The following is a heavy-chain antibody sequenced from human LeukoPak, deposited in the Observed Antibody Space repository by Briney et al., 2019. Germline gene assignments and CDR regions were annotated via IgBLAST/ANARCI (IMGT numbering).Heavy chain of an antibody. J-gene: IGHJ4*02. Sequence: ASVKVSCKASGYTFTSYYMHWVRQAPGQGLEWMGIINPSGGSTSYAQKFQGRVTMTRDMSTSTAYMELRSLRSDDTAVYYCARDLVLRFLEYWGQGTLVTVSS. V-gene: IGHV1-46*01. CDR2: INPSGGST. D-gene: IGHD3-3*01. CDR1: GYTFTSYY. CDR3: ARDLVLRFLEY.